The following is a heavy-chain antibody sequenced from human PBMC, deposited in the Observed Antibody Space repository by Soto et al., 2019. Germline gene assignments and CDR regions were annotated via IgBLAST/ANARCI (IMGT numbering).Heavy chain of an antibody. CDR2: ISSSGSTI. Sequence: PGGSLRLSCAASRYTFKSHGLSWVRQAPGKGLEWVSYISSSGSTIYYADSVKGRFTISRDNAKNSLYLQMNSLGAEDTAVYYCARHQPLLRWFDPWGQGTLVTVSS. D-gene: IGHD2-2*01. V-gene: IGHV3-48*04. J-gene: IGHJ5*02. CDR3: ARHQPLLRWFDP. CDR1: RYTFKSHG.